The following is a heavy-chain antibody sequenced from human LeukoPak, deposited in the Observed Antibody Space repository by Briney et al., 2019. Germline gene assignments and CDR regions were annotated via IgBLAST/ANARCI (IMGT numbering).Heavy chain of an antibody. J-gene: IGHJ4*02. CDR2: IYSGGTT. CDR1: GGSISSYY. Sequence: SETLSLTCTVSGGSISSYYWIWTRQPPGKGLERIGYIYSGGTTFYNPSLQSQVTMSVDTSKNQFSLKLSSVTAADTAVYFCARLDKHTGSWLPDYWGQGTLVTVSS. CDR3: ARLDKHTGSWLPDY. V-gene: IGHV4-59*08. D-gene: IGHD6-13*01.